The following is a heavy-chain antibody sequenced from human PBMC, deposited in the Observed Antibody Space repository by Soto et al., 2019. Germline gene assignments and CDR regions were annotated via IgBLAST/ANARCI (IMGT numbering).Heavy chain of an antibody. D-gene: IGHD1-1*01. CDR1: GFTFSNYW. V-gene: IGHV3-7*01. CDR2: IKQDGSDK. J-gene: IGHJ4*02. CDR3: AKGPTATTTRADY. Sequence: GGSLRLSCAASGFTFSNYWMSWVRQAPGKGLEWVANIKQDGSDKYYSDSVKGRFTISRDNAKNSLYLQMNSLRAEDTAVYYCAKGPTATTTRADYWGQGILVTVSS.